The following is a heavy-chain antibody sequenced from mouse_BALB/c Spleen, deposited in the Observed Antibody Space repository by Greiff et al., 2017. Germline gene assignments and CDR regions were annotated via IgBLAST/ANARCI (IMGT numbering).Heavy chain of an antibody. CDR2: IWTGGGT. V-gene: IGHV2-9-2*01. CDR3: VRDLNFDV. Sequence: QVQLKQSGPGLVAPSQSLSITCTASGFSLTSYEISWIRQPPGKGLEWLGVIWTGGGTNYNSAFMSRLSISKDNSKSQVFLKMNSLQTDDTAIYYCVRDLNFDVWGAGTTVTVSS. CDR1: GFSLTSYE. J-gene: IGHJ1*01.